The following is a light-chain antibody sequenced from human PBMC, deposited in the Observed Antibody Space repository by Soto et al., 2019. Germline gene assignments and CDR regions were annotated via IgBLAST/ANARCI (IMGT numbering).Light chain of an antibody. CDR1: QRVSSNY. J-gene: IGKJ1*01. CDR2: GAS. CDR3: QQYGSVPHT. V-gene: IGKV3-20*01. Sequence: VLSQYPGAMSVSTGERATLSCRASQRVSSNYLACQQHNPGQAPRLVIYGASSRATGIPDRFSGRGSGADVTLTISRLEPEDFAVYYGQQYGSVPHTVGQVT.